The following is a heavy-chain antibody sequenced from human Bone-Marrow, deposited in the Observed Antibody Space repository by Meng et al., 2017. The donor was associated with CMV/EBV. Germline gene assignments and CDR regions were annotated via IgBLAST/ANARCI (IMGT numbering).Heavy chain of an antibody. Sequence: GESLKISCAASGFTFSSYAMSWVRQAPGKGLEWVSAISGSGGSTYYADPVKGRFTISRDNSKNTLYLQMNSLRAEDTAVYYCAKGTIFGHARYGMDVWGQGTTVTVSS. D-gene: IGHD3-3*01. J-gene: IGHJ6*02. V-gene: IGHV3-23*01. CDR1: GFTFSSYA. CDR3: AKGTIFGHARYGMDV. CDR2: ISGSGGST.